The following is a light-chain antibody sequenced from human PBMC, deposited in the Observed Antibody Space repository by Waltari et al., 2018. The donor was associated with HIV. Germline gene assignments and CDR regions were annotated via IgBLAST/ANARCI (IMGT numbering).Light chain of an antibody. J-gene: IGLJ3*02. Sequence: SVRTQPPAASGTAGRRAIVSCSGIDHISGSHTLTWNQHPPGTAPKLLIQSNNQRPSGVPDRFSGSNSGTSASLAISGLQSEDEADYYCAAWDDSLNGWVFGGGTTLTVL. CDR3: AAWDDSLNGWV. CDR2: SNN. V-gene: IGLV1-44*01. CDR1: DHISGSHT.